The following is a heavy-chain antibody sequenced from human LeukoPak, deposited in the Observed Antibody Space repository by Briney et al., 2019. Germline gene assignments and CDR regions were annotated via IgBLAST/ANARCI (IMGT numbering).Heavy chain of an antibody. V-gene: IGHV3-23*01. CDR1: GFTFSSYG. CDR3: ARGAHTVTTLDY. Sequence: GGTLRLSCAASGFTFSSYGMSWVRQAPGKGLEWVSAISGSGGSTYYADSVKGRFTISRDNSKNTLYLQMNSLRAEDTAVYYCARGAHTVTTLDYWGQGTLVTVSS. D-gene: IGHD4-17*01. J-gene: IGHJ4*02. CDR2: ISGSGGST.